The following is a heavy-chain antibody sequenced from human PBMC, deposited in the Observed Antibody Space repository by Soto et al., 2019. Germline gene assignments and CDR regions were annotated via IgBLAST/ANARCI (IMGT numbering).Heavy chain of an antibody. J-gene: IGHJ5*02. CDR3: ARGIKYGAYSRWIDP. CDR1: GYTFTSYD. V-gene: IGHV1-8*01. D-gene: IGHD4-17*01. Sequence: ASVKVSCKASGYTFTSYDINWVRQATGQGLEYLGWMNPNSGNTAYVQKFQGRVTMTWDTSITTAYMELSSLRSEDTAVYFCARGIKYGAYSRWIDPWGQGTLVTVSS. CDR2: MNPNSGNT.